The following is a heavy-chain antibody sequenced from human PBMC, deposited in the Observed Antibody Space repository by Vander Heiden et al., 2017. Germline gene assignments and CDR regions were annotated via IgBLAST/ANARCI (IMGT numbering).Heavy chain of an antibody. V-gene: IGHV3-15*01. Sequence: EVQLVESGGGLVKPGGSLRLSCAASGFTFSNAWMSWVRQAPGKGLEWVGRIKSKTEGGTTDYAAPVKGRFTISRDDSKNTLYLQMNSLKTEDTAVYYCTTDLHGWGQGTMVTVSS. CDR2: IKSKTEGGTT. J-gene: IGHJ3*01. CDR1: GFTFSNAW. CDR3: TTDLHG.